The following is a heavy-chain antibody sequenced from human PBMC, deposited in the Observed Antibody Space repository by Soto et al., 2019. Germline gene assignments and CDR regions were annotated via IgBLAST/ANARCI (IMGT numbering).Heavy chain of an antibody. Sequence: HPGGSLRLSCAASGFTFSGSAMHWVRQASGKGLEWVGRIRSKANSYATAYAASVKGRFTISRDDSKNTAYLQMNSLKTEDTAVYYCTSRDSGSSPSVLGEFDYWGRGTLVTVSS. J-gene: IGHJ4*02. CDR2: IRSKANSYAT. V-gene: IGHV3-73*01. CDR3: TSRDSGSSPSVLGEFDY. CDR1: GFTFSGSA. D-gene: IGHD1-26*01.